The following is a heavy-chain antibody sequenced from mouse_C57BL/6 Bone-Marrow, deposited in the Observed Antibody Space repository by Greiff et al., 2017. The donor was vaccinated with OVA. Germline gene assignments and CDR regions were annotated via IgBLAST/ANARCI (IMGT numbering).Heavy chain of an antibody. CDR2: IHPNSGST. Sequence: QVQLQQPGAELVKPGASVKLSCKASGYTFTSYWMHWVKQRPGQGLEWIGMIHPNSGSTNYNEKFKSKATLTVDKSSSTAYMQLSSLTSEDSAVYYCARGEDGSSYGAMDYWGQGTSVTVSS. V-gene: IGHV1-64*01. CDR1: GYTFTSYW. D-gene: IGHD1-1*01. J-gene: IGHJ4*01. CDR3: ARGEDGSSYGAMDY.